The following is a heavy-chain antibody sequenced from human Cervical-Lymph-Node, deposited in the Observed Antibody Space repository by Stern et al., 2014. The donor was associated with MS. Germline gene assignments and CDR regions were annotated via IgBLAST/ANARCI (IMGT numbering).Heavy chain of an antibody. CDR1: GYSFTTYW. D-gene: IGHD3-16*02. J-gene: IGHJ6*02. CDR2: IYPGNSDT. V-gene: IGHV5-51*01. CDR3: ARHSVSSVGGMDV. Sequence: VQLVQSGAEMKTPGESLKISCKGYGYSFTTYWIGWVRQMPGKGLEWMGMIYPGNSDTRYSPSFQGQVTISADKSISTAYLQWNSLKASDTAMYYCARHSVSSVGGMDVWGQGTTVTVSS.